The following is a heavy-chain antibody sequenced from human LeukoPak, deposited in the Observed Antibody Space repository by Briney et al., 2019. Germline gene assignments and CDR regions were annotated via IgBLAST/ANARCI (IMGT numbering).Heavy chain of an antibody. Sequence: GGSLRLSCAASGFTFSNYWMTWVRQAPGKGLEWVANIKEDGSEKYYVDSAKGRFTISRDNAKNSLYLQMNSLRVEDMAVYYCARGYCGGDCYGDWGQGTLVTVSS. J-gene: IGHJ1*01. V-gene: IGHV3-7*01. CDR1: GFTFSNYW. D-gene: IGHD2-21*02. CDR2: IKEDGSEK. CDR3: ARGYCGGDCYGD.